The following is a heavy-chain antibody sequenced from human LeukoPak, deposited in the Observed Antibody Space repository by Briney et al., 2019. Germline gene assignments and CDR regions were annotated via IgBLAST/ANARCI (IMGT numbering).Heavy chain of an antibody. V-gene: IGHV4-4*07. D-gene: IGHD2-2*01. Sequence: SETLSLTCTVSGGSISSYYWSWIWQPAGKGLEWIGRIYTSGSTNYNPSLKSRVTMSVDTSKNQFSLKLSSVTAADTAVYYCARAIGGVVVPAASYYMDVWGKGTTVTVSS. J-gene: IGHJ6*03. CDR1: GGSISSYY. CDR3: ARAIGGVVVPAASYYMDV. CDR2: IYTSGST.